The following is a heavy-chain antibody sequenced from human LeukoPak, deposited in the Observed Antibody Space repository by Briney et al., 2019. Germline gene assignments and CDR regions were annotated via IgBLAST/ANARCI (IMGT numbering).Heavy chain of an antibody. CDR1: GYTFTSYD. J-gene: IGHJ6*03. D-gene: IGHD3-10*01. V-gene: IGHV1-8*03. CDR3: ARGGGGSGSYNYYYYMDV. CDR2: MNPNSGNT. Sequence: ASVKVSCKASGYTFTSYDINWVRQATGQGLEWMGWMNPNSGNTGYAQKFQGRVTITRNTTISTAYMELSSLRSEDTAVYYCARGGGGSGSYNYYYYMDVWGKGTTVTVSS.